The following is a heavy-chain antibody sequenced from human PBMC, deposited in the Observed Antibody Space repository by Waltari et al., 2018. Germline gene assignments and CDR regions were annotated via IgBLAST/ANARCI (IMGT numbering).Heavy chain of an antibody. CDR1: GGSISSGGYY. D-gene: IGHD3-22*01. CDR2: IYYSGST. Sequence: QVQLQESGPGLVKPSQTLSLTCTVSGGSISSGGYYWSWLRQHPGTGLAWIGYIYYSGSTDYSPSRQSRVTISVDTSKNQFARKLSSVTAADTAGDYCARVTPYDSSGYVVDYWGQGTLVTVSS. V-gene: IGHV4-31*03. J-gene: IGHJ4*02. CDR3: ARVTPYDSSGYVVDY.